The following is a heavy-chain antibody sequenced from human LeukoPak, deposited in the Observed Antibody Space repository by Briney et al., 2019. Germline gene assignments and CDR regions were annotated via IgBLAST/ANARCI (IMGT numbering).Heavy chain of an antibody. D-gene: IGHD3-9*01. J-gene: IGHJ6*02. V-gene: IGHV3-11*01. CDR3: ARSIGLTGGGVDV. CDR1: GFTFSDYY. CDR2: ITNSGTTI. Sequence: PGGSLRLSCAASGFTFSDYYMSWIRQAPGKGLEWVSYITNSGTTIHYADSVKGRFTISRDNAKNSLYLQMNSLRAEDTAVYYCARSIGLTGGGVDVWGQGTTVTVSS.